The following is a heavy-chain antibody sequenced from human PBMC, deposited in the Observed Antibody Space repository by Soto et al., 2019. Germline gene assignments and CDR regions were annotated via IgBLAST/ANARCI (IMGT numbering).Heavy chain of an antibody. V-gene: IGHV3-23*01. CDR1: GFTFSSYA. J-gene: IGHJ6*02. D-gene: IGHD4-4*01. CDR3: AKDLDYSPASDYYYGMDV. CDR2: ISGSGGNT. Sequence: EVQLLESGGGLVQPGGSLRLSCAASGFTFSSYAMSWVRQAPGKGLEWVSAISGSGGNTYYADSVKGRFTISRDNSKNTLYLQINSLRAEDTAVYYCAKDLDYSPASDYYYGMDVWGQGTTVTVSS.